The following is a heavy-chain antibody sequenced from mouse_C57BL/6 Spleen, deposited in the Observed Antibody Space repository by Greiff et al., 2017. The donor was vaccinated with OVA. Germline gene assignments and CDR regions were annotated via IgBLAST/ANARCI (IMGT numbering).Heavy chain of an antibody. D-gene: IGHD2-4*01. V-gene: IGHV7-3*01. Sequence: DVMLVESGGGLVQPGGSLSLSCAASGFTFTDYYMSWVRQPPGKALEWLGFIRNKANGYTTEYSAAVKGRFTISRDNSQSILYLQMNALRAEDSATYYCSGYNDYDYYAMDYWGQGTSVTVSS. J-gene: IGHJ4*01. CDR2: IRNKANGYTT. CDR1: GFTFTDYY. CDR3: SGYNDYDYYAMDY.